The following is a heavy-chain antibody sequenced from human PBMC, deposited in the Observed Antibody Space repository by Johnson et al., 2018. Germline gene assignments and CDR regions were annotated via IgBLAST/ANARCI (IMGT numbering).Heavy chain of an antibody. Sequence: EVQLVESGGGLVKPGGSLRLSCAASGFTFSSYSMNWVRQAPGKGLERVSYISSSSSTIYYADSVKGRFTISRDNAKNSLYLQMNSLRDEDTAVYYCERLDCSGGSCYGGDAFDIWGQGTMVTVSS. D-gene: IGHD2-15*01. J-gene: IGHJ3*02. V-gene: IGHV3-48*02. CDR1: GFTFSSYS. CDR3: ERLDCSGGSCYGGDAFDI. CDR2: ISSSSSTI.